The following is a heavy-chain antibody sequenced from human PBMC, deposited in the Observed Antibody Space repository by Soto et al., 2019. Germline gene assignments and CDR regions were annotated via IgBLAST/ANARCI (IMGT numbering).Heavy chain of an antibody. CDR3: ANNRGYWSGGSCNGEY. CDR2: ISGSGDNT. V-gene: IGHV3-23*01. D-gene: IGHD2-15*01. Sequence: EVQLLESGGGLVQPGGSLRLSCAASGFTFSSYAMTWVRQAPGKGLEWVSVISGSGDNTYYADSVKGRLTISRDNTTNTLYLKMNSLSAEYTAVYYCANNRGYWSGGSCNGEYGGEGTLVTVSS. CDR1: GFTFSSYA. J-gene: IGHJ1*01.